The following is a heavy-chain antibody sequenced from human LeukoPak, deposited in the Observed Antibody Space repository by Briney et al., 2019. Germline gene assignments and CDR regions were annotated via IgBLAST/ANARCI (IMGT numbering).Heavy chain of an antibody. CDR1: GGSFSGYY. J-gene: IGHJ6*03. V-gene: IGHV4-34*01. D-gene: IGHD6-6*01. CDR2: INHSGST. Sequence: SETLSLTCAVYGGSFSGYYWSWIRQPPGKGLEWIGVINHSGSTNYNPSLKSRVTISVDTSKNQFSLKLSSVTAADTAVYYCARPPRRAARPFYYMDVWGKGTTVTVSS. CDR3: ARPPRRAARPFYYMDV.